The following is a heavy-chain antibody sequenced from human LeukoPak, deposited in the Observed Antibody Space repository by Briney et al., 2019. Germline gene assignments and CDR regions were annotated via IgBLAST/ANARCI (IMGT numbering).Heavy chain of an antibody. V-gene: IGHV1-2*02. D-gene: IGHD1-26*01. CDR2: INPNSGGT. CDR3: ARPHSVGATWAVGY. J-gene: IGHJ4*02. Sequence: ASVKVSCKASGCTFTGYYMHLVRQAPGRGLEWMGWINPNSGGTNYAQKFQGRVTMTRDTSISKAYMELSRLRSDDTAVYYCARPHSVGATWAVGYLGQGSLALVTS. CDR1: GCTFTGYY.